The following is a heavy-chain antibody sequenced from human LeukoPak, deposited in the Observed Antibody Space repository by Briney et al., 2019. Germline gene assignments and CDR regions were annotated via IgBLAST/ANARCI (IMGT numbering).Heavy chain of an antibody. CDR2: IWYDGSNK. Sequence: GGSLRLSCAASGFTFSSYGMHWVRQAPGKGLEWAAVIWYDGSNKYYADSVKGRFTISRDNSKNTLYLQMNSLRAEDTAVYYCARDNGVAAVSYYYYGMDVWGKGTTVTVSS. V-gene: IGHV3-33*01. D-gene: IGHD2-8*01. CDR1: GFTFSSYG. J-gene: IGHJ6*04. CDR3: ARDNGVAAVSYYYYGMDV.